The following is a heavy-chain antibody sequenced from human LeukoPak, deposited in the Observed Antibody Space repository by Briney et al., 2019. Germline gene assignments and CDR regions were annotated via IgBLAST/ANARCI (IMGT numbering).Heavy chain of an antibody. CDR3: AKPSIAVRPYYMDV. J-gene: IGHJ6*03. V-gene: IGHV3-74*01. D-gene: IGHD6-6*01. CDR2: INGDGRNI. CDR1: GFTFSSYW. Sequence: GGSLRLSCVASGFTFSSYWMHWVRQDPRKGLVWVSRINGDGRNINYADSVRGRFTISRDNFKNTLYLQMNSLRAEDTALYYCAKPSIAVRPYYMDVWGKGTTVTVSS.